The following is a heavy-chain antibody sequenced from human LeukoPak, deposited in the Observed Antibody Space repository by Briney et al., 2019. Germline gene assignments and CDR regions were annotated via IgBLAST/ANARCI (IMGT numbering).Heavy chain of an antibody. V-gene: IGHV4-39*01. D-gene: IGHD1-26*01. Sequence: SETVSLTCTVSGGSISSSNYYWGWIRQPPGEGLEWIGYIYYSGSTYYNPSLKSRVTMSVDTSKDQFSLKLSSVTAADTAVYYCARYYSGSYGFDYWGQGTLVTVSS. CDR1: GGSISSSNYY. CDR3: ARYYSGSYGFDY. CDR2: IYYSGST. J-gene: IGHJ4*02.